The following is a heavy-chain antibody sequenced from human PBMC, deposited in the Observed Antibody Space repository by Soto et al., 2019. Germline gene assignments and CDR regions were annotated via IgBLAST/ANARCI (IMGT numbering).Heavy chain of an antibody. J-gene: IGHJ6*02. CDR2: ISYDGSNK. D-gene: IGHD2-21*01. CDR3: ARDLPEIFRGVVYYYYGMDV. CDR1: GFTFSSYA. V-gene: IGHV3-30-3*01. Sequence: QPGGSLRLSCAASGFTFSSYAMHWVRQAPGKGLEWVAVISYDGSNKYYADSVKGRFTISRDNSKNTLYLQMNSLRAEDTAVYYCARDLPEIFRGVVYYYYGMDVWGQGTTVTVSS.